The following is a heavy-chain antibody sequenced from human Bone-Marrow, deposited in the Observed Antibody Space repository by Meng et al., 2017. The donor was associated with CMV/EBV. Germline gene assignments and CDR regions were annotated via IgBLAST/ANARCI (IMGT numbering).Heavy chain of an antibody. V-gene: IGHV5-51*01. Sequence: GESLKISCQGSGYSFTSYWIGWVRQMPGKGLEWMGIIYPGDSDTRYSPSFQGQVTISADKSISTAYLQWSSLKASDTAMYYCASSYYYDSSGYYWDAFDICGQGTMVTVS. CDR2: IYPGDSDT. CDR1: GYSFTSYW. J-gene: IGHJ3*02. D-gene: IGHD3-22*01. CDR3: ASSYYYDSSGYYWDAFDI.